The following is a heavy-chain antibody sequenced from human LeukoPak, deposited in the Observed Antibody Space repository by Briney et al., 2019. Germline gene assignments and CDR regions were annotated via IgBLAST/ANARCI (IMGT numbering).Heavy chain of an antibody. D-gene: IGHD6-19*01. CDR1: GFTFNKYW. CDR3: VKSASGWTRSGFDV. V-gene: IGHV3-74*01. Sequence: PGGSLRLSCVAYGFTFNKYWMHWVRQAPGKGLVWVARIKGDTSYANYADSVKGRFTISRDNPRKMLYLQMSSLGAEDTAVYYCVKSASGWTRSGFDVWGKGTTVIVSS. CDR2: IKGDTSYA. J-gene: IGHJ6*04.